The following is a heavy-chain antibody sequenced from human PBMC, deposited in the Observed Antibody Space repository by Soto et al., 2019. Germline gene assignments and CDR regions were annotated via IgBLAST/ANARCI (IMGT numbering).Heavy chain of an antibody. CDR1: GGTFSSYA. Sequence: GASVKVSCKASGGTFSSYAISWVRQAPGQGLEWMGGIIPIFGTANYAQKFQGRVTITADKSTSTAYMELSSLRSEDTAVYYCASHCSSTSCYTGTWGYYYYFGMDVWG. CDR2: IIPIFGTA. D-gene: IGHD2-2*02. J-gene: IGHJ6*02. V-gene: IGHV1-69*06. CDR3: ASHCSSTSCYTGTWGYYYYFGMDV.